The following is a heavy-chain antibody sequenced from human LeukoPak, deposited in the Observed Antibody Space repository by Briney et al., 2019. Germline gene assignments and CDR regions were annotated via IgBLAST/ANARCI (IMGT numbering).Heavy chain of an antibody. CDR1: GYTFTSYY. J-gene: IGHJ6*02. CDR2: INPSGGST. Sequence: ASVKVSCKASGYTFTSYYMHWVRQAPGQGLEWMGIINPSGGSTSYAQKFQGRVTMTRDTSTSTVYMELSSLRSEDTAVYYCARSIAVAGTYYYYGMDVWGQGTTVTVSS. CDR3: ARSIAVAGTYYYYGMDV. D-gene: IGHD6-19*01. V-gene: IGHV1-46*01.